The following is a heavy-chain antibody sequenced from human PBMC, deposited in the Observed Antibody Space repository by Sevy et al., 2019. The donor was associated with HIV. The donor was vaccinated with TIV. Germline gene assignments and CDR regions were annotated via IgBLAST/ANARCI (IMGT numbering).Heavy chain of an antibody. CDR3: TMPAGALPYDCYYCLDV. CDR2: IKSKADGGTT. D-gene: IGHD2-2*01. V-gene: IGHV3-15*07. CDR1: GFTFSNAW. J-gene: IGHJ6*02. Sequence: GGSLRLSCAASGFTFSNAWMNWVRQAPGKGLEWVGRIKSKADGGTTEYAATVQGRFTISRDDSKNTLYLQMNSLKTEDTAVYYCTMPAGALPYDCYYCLDVWGQGTTVTVSS.